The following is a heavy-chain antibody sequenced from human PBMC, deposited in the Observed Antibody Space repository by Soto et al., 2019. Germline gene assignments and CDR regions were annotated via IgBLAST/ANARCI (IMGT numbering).Heavy chain of an antibody. D-gene: IGHD3-10*01. Sequence: ASVKVSCKASGYTFTSYYMHWVRQAPGQGLEWMGIINPSGGSTSYAQKFQGRVTMTRDTSTSTVYVELSSLRSEDTAVYYCARGEGGVIITQYYYYGMDVWGQGTTVTVS. CDR2: INPSGGST. CDR3: ARGEGGVIITQYYYYGMDV. CDR1: GYTFTSYY. J-gene: IGHJ6*02. V-gene: IGHV1-46*03.